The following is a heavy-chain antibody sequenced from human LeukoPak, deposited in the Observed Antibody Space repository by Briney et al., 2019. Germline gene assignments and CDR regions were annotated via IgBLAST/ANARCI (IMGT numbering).Heavy chain of an antibody. CDR2: ISSSSSYI. D-gene: IGHD6-13*01. Sequence: GGSLRLSCAASGFTFSSYSMNWVRQAPGKGLEWVSSISSSSSYIYYADSVKGRFTISRDNAKNPLYLQMNSLRAEDTAVYYCARAHPTAAPFDYWGQGTLVTVSS. J-gene: IGHJ4*02. CDR1: GFTFSSYS. CDR3: ARAHPTAAPFDY. V-gene: IGHV3-21*01.